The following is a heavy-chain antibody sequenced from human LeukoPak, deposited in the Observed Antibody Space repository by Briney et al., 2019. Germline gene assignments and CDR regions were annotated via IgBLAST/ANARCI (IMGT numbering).Heavy chain of an antibody. V-gene: IGHV3-74*01. CDR3: ARAVAYRFDS. Sequence: PGGSLRLSCAASGFTFSDYWMHWVRQAPGKGLVWVSIINTDTRGTYYADSVKGCITNSRDNDKNTMYLQMNSRTAEDTAVYYCARAVAYRFDSWGQGTLVTVSS. J-gene: IGHJ4*02. CDR1: GFTFSDYW. D-gene: IGHD3-16*01. CDR2: INTDTRGT.